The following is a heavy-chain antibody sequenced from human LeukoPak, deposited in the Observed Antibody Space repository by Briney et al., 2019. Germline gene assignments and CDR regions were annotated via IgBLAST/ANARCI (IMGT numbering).Heavy chain of an antibody. CDR1: GFILSTHG. Sequence: GRSLRLSCAASGFILSTHGMHSVCQAPGKGLEWVAGMGYDGSREDYADSVKGRFTISRDMSKNTPNLQMNSLRVEGTAMFYCARDLSFGSLDFRGQGTLVTVSS. V-gene: IGHV3-33*01. J-gene: IGHJ4*02. D-gene: IGHD1-26*01. CDR3: ARDLSFGSLDF. CDR2: MGYDGSRE.